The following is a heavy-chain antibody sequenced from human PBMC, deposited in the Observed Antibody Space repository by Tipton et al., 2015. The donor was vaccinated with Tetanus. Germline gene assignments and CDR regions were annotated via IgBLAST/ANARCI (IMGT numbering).Heavy chain of an antibody. J-gene: IGHJ4*02. CDR2: ISASGDST. CDR3: ARSASPFDY. Sequence: GSLRLSCAASGFTFSSYSMTWVRQSPGKGLEWVSAISASGDSTYYADFVKGRFIISRDTSKNTLDLQMNSLRAEDTAVYYCARSASPFDYWGQGTLVTVSS. CDR1: GFTFSSYS. V-gene: IGHV3-23*01.